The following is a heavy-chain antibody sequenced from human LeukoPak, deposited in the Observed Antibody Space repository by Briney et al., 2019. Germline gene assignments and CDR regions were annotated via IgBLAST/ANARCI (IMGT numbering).Heavy chain of an antibody. V-gene: IGHV3-23*01. Sequence: PGGSLRLSCAASGFTFSSYAMSWVRQAPGKGLEWVSAISGSGGSTYYADSVKGRFTISRDNSKNTLYLQLNSLRAEDTAVYYCAKDRSGCSGGSCHYYYYYGMGVWGQGTTVTVSS. D-gene: IGHD2-15*01. CDR2: ISGSGGST. J-gene: IGHJ6*02. CDR1: GFTFSSYA. CDR3: AKDRSGCSGGSCHYYYYYGMGV.